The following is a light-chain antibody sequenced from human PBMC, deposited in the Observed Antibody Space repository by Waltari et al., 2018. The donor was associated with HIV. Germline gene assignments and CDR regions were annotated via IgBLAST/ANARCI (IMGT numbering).Light chain of an antibody. Sequence: QSALTQPASVSGYPGQSITISCTGTSSAVGSYNLVSWYQQHPGKAPKLMIYEVSKRPSGVSNRFSGSKSGNTASLTISGLQAEDEADYYCCSYAGSSTHVFGSGTKVTVL. CDR2: EVS. V-gene: IGLV2-23*02. CDR1: SSAVGSYNL. CDR3: CSYAGSSTHV. J-gene: IGLJ1*01.